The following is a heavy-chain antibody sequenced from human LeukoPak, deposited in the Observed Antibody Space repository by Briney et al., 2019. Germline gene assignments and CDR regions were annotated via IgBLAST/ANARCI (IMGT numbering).Heavy chain of an antibody. Sequence: GGSLRLCCAASGFTFSSYSMNWVRQAPGQGLEWVSSIGGSSSYIYYAYSVRGRFTISRDNAKNSLYLQMNSLRAEDTAVYYCASSIAVIPGGTYYYMDVWGRGTTVTVSS. J-gene: IGHJ6*03. D-gene: IGHD2-2*01. CDR3: ASSIAVIPGGTYYYMDV. V-gene: IGHV3-21*01. CDR2: IGGSSSYI. CDR1: GFTFSSYS.